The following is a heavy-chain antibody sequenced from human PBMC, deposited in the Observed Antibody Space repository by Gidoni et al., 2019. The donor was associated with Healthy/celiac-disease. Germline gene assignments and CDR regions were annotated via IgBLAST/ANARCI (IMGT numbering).Heavy chain of an antibody. V-gene: IGHV3-23*01. D-gene: IGHD5-18*01. CDR1: GFTFSSYA. Sequence: EVQLLESGGGLVQPGGSLRLSCAASGFTFSSYAMSWVRQAPGKGLGWVSAISGSGGSTYYADSVKGRFTISRDNSKNTLYLQMNSLRAEDTAVYYCANQYSYGYYFDYWGQGTLVTVSS. J-gene: IGHJ4*02. CDR2: ISGSGGST. CDR3: ANQYSYGYYFDY.